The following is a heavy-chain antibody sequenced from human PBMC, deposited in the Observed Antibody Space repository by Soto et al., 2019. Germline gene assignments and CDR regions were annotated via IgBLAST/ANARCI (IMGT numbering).Heavy chain of an antibody. CDR1: GFTFSSYA. CDR3: ARDSSGWYEVWGAFDI. CDR2: ISGSGGTT. V-gene: IGHV3-23*01. J-gene: IGHJ3*02. D-gene: IGHD6-19*01. Sequence: PGGSLRLSCAASGFTFSSYARSCVRQAPGKGLEWVSAISGSGGTTYYADSVKGRFTISRDNAKNSLYLQMNSLRAEDTAVYYCARDSSGWYEVWGAFDIWGQGTMVTVSS.